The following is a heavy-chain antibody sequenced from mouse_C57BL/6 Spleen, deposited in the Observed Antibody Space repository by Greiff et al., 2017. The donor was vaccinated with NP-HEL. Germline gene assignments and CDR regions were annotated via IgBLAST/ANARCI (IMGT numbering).Heavy chain of an antibody. J-gene: IGHJ2*01. CDR2: INPSSGYT. CDR3: ARSRDYGDY. V-gene: IGHV1-4*01. Sequence: QVHVKQSGAELARPGASVKMSCKASGYTFTSYTMHWVKQRPGQGLEWIGYINPSSGYTKYNQKFKDKATLTADKSSSTAYMQLSSLTSEDSAVYYCARSRDYGDYWGQGTTLTVSS. D-gene: IGHD2-4*01. CDR1: GYTFTSYT.